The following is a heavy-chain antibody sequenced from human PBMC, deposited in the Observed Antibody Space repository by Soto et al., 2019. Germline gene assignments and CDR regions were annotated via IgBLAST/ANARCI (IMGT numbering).Heavy chain of an antibody. CDR2: ISYDGSNK. CDR1: GFTFSSYA. CDR3: ARDPPGVVAVQYYFDY. V-gene: IGHV3-30-3*01. J-gene: IGHJ4*02. D-gene: IGHD2-15*01. Sequence: QVQLVESGGGVVQPGRSLRLSCAASGFTFSSYAMHWVRQAPGKGLEWVAVISYDGSNKYYADSVKGRFTISRDNSKNTLYLQMNSLRAEDTAVYYCARDPPGVVAVQYYFDYWGQGTLVTVSS.